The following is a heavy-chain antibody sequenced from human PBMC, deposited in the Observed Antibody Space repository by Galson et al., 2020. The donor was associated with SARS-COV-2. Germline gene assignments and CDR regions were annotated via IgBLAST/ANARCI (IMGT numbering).Heavy chain of an antibody. CDR1: GGPISNYH. D-gene: IGHD5-18*01. CDR2: IYYSGRS. Sequence: SETLSLTCTVSGGPISNYHWSWIRQPPGKGLEWIGCIYYSGRSIYNPSLKSRVTISADTSKNQVSLRVTSVTAADTAVYYCARITVDTAMVRMQGWLDPWGQGTLVSVSS. J-gene: IGHJ5*02. V-gene: IGHV4-59*01. CDR3: ARITVDTAMVRMQGWLDP.